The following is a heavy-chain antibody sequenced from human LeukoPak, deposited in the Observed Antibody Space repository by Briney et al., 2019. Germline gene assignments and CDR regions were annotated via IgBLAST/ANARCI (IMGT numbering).Heavy chain of an antibody. CDR2: ISGSGGST. D-gene: IGHD2-2*01. J-gene: IGHJ4*02. Sequence: GGSLRLSCAASGFTFSSYAMSWVRQAPGKGLEWASAISGSGGSTYYADSVKGRFTISRGNSKNTLYLQMNSLRAEDTAVYYCAKSIVVVPAAPDYWGQGTLVTVSS. CDR3: AKSIVVVPAAPDY. CDR1: GFTFSSYA. V-gene: IGHV3-23*01.